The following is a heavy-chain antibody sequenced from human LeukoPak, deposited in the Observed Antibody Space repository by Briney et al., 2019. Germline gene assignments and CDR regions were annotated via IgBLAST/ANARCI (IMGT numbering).Heavy chain of an antibody. CDR3: ARGEDYGGNSGDWYFDL. V-gene: IGHV4-30-2*01. Sequence: SETLSLACAVSGGSISSGGYSWSWIRQPPGKGLEWIGYIYHSGSTYYNPSLKSRVTISVDRSKNQFSLKLSSVTAADTAVYYCARGEDYGGNSGDWYFDLWGRGTLVTVSS. J-gene: IGHJ2*01. D-gene: IGHD4-17*01. CDR2: IYHSGST. CDR1: GGSISSGGYS.